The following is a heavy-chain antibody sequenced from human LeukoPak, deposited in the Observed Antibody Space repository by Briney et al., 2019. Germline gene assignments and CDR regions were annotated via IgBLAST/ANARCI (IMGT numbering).Heavy chain of an antibody. Sequence: SVKVSCKASGGTFSSYAISWVRQAPGQGLEWMGGIIPIFGTANYAQKFQGRVTITADKSTSTAYMELSSLRSEDTAVYYCATSGGITMVRGVIPPSYYYYYMDVWGKGTTVTISS. V-gene: IGHV1-69*06. CDR1: GGTFSSYA. D-gene: IGHD3-10*01. CDR3: ATSGGITMVRGVIPPSYYYYYMDV. J-gene: IGHJ6*03. CDR2: IIPIFGTA.